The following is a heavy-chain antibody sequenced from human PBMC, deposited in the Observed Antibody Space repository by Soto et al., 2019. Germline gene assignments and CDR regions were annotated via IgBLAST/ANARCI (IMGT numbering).Heavy chain of an antibody. CDR3: AKSLRIAAGRRWFDP. CDR2: INHSGST. D-gene: IGHD6-13*01. J-gene: IGHJ5*02. CDR1: GGSFSGYY. V-gene: IGHV4-34*01. Sequence: PSETLSLTCAVYGGSFSGYYWSWIRQPPGKGLEWIGEINHSGSTNYNPSLKSRVTISVDTSKNQFSLKLSSVTAADTAVYYCAKSLRIAAGRRWFDPWGQGTLVTVSS.